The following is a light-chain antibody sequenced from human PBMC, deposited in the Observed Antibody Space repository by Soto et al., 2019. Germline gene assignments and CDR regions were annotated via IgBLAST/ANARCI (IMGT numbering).Light chain of an antibody. CDR1: SSDVGSYNL. J-gene: IGLJ3*02. CDR2: EGS. Sequence: QSVLTQPASVSGSPGQSITISCTGTSSDVGSYNLVSWYQQHPGKAPKLMIYEGSKRPSGVSNRFSGSKSGNTASLTISGLQAEDEAEYYCCSYAGSSTPWVFGGGTKLTVL. V-gene: IGLV2-23*01. CDR3: CSYAGSSTPWV.